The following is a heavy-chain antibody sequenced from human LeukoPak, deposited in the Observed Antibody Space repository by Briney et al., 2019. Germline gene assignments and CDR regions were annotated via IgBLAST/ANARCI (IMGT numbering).Heavy chain of an antibody. V-gene: IGHV4-39*07. CDR2: IYYSGST. J-gene: IGHJ3*02. Sequence: MASETLSLTCTVSGSSISNYYWGWIRQAPGKGLEWIGSIYYSGSTYYNPSLKSRVTISVDTFKNQFSLKLSSVTAADTAVYYCARDKLAFDIWGQGTMVTVSS. CDR1: GSSISNYY. CDR3: ARDKLAFDI.